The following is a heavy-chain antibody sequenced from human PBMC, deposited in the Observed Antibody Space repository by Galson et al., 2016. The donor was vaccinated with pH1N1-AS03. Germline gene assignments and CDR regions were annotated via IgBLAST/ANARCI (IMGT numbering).Heavy chain of an antibody. Sequence: SVKVSCKASGYTFTSYDINWVRQAPGQGLEWMGWINPNSGDTNNAQKFEGRVTMTRDTSISTAYMEVNRLISDDTAAYYCARDRTAAPSYYYYMDVWGKGTTVTVSS. CDR2: INPNSGDT. J-gene: IGHJ6*03. CDR1: GYTFTSYD. D-gene: IGHD6-13*01. CDR3: ARDRTAAPSYYYYMDV. V-gene: IGHV1-2*02.